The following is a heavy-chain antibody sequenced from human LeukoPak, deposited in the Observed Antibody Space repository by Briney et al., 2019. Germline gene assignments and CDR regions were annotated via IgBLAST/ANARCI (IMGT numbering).Heavy chain of an antibody. CDR2: IIPIFGTA. V-gene: IGHV1-69*05. CDR1: GGTFSSYA. D-gene: IGHD3-10*01. Sequence: ASVKVSCKASGGTFSSYAISWVRQAPGQGLEWMGGIIPIFGTANYAQKFQGRVTITTDESTSTAYMELSSLRSEDTAVYYCASALRDYYYYYMDVWGKGTTVTVSS. J-gene: IGHJ6*03. CDR3: ASALRDYYYYYMDV.